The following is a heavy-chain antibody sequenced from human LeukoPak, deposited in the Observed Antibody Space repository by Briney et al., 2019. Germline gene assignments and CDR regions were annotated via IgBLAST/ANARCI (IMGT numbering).Heavy chain of an antibody. CDR3: TRGLGYCSGGSCYDWFDP. CDR2: MNPNSGNT. V-gene: IGHV1-8*01. J-gene: IGHJ5*02. CDR1: GYTFTSFD. Sequence: ASVKVSCKASGYTFTSFDINWVRQATRQGLEWMGWMNPNSGNTGYAQKFQDRVTMTRNTSINTAYMELSSLRSEDTAVYYCTRGLGYCSGGSCYDWFDPWGQGTLVTVSS. D-gene: IGHD2-15*01.